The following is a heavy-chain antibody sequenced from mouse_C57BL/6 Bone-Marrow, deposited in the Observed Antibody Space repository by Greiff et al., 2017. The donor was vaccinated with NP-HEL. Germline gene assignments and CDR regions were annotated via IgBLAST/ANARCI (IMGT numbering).Heavy chain of an antibody. CDR1: GYTFTSYW. Sequence: QVQLQQPGAELVKPGASVKLSCKASGYTFTSYWMQWVKQRPGQGLEWIGEIDPSDSYTNYNQKFKGQATLTVDTSSSTAYMQLSSLTSEDSAVYYWAREGPYYAMDYWGQGTSVTVSS. V-gene: IGHV1-50*01. D-gene: IGHD3-3*01. J-gene: IGHJ4*01. CDR3: AREGPYYAMDY. CDR2: IDPSDSYT.